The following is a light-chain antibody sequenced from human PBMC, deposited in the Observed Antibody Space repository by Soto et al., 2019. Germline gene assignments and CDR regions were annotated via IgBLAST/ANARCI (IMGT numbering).Light chain of an antibody. V-gene: IGKV1-5*03. CDR2: KAS. CDR1: QTISSW. CDR3: QNYNSYSEE. J-gene: IGKJ1*01. Sequence: DIQMTQSPSTLSGSVGDIVTITCRASQTISSWLARYQQKPGKAPKLLIYKASTLKSGVPSRFSGSGSGTEFTLTISSLQPDDFATYYCQNYNSYSEEFGQGTKVDIK.